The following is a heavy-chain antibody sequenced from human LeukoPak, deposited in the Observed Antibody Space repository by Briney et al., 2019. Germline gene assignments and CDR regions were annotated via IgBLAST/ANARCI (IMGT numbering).Heavy chain of an antibody. CDR1: GYTFTGYY. Sequence: ASVKVSCKASGYTFTGYYMHWVRQAPGQGLEWMGWINPNSGGTNYAQKFQGRVTLTTDTSTSTAYMELRNLRSDDTAVFYCARMYYYESSGYYFPPDYWGQGTLVTVSS. D-gene: IGHD3-22*01. V-gene: IGHV1-2*02. CDR3: ARMYYYESSGYYFPPDY. J-gene: IGHJ4*02. CDR2: INPNSGGT.